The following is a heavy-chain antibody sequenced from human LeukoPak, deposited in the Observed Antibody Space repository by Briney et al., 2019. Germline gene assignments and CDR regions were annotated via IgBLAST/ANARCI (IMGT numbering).Heavy chain of an antibody. CDR3: SRSSAAAGAVGY. V-gene: IGHV1-2*02. D-gene: IGHD6-13*01. Sequence: ASVKVSCKASGYRFTAHYIHWVRQAPGQGLEWMGCIKPNTGGTNYALKFQGRVTMTSDTSTTTAYMGLSSLSSDDTAVYFCSRSSAAAGAVGYWGQGTLVTVSS. CDR2: IKPNTGGT. CDR1: GYRFTAHY. J-gene: IGHJ4*02.